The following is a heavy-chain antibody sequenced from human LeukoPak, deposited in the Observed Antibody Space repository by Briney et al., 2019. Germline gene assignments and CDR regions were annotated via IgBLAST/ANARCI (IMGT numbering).Heavy chain of an antibody. Sequence: PSETLSLTCTVSGGSISSFYWNWIRQPPGKGLEWIGYIYYTGSTTYNPSVKSRITISLDTSKKQISLKLRSVTAADTAVYYCARDYGNYYMDVWGKGTTVTVSS. D-gene: IGHD3-10*01. CDR2: IYYTGST. J-gene: IGHJ6*03. CDR1: GGSISSFY. V-gene: IGHV4-59*01. CDR3: ARDYGNYYMDV.